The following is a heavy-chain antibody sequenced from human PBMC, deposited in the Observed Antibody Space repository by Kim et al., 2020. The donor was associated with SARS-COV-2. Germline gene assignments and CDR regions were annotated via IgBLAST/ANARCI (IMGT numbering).Heavy chain of an antibody. Sequence: GGSLRLSCAASGFTVSSNYMSWVRQAPGKGLEWVSIIYSGGSTYYADSVKGRFTISRDDSKNTLYLQMNSLRAEDTAVYYCVNIDRWQLVQDHWGQGTLVTVSS. CDR2: IYSGGST. J-gene: IGHJ4*02. CDR1: GFTVSSNY. D-gene: IGHD6-6*01. V-gene: IGHV3-66*01. CDR3: VNIDRWQLVQDH.